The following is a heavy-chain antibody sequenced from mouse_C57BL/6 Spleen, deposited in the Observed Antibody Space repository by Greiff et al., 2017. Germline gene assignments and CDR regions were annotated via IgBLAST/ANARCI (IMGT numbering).Heavy chain of an antibody. CDR1: GYAFSSYW. CDR2: IYPGDGDT. J-gene: IGHJ4*01. D-gene: IGHD2-1*01. V-gene: IGHV1-80*01. Sequence: QVQLKQSGAELVKPGASVKISCKASGYAFSSYWMNWVKQRPGKGLEWIGQIYPGDGDTNYNGKFKGKATLTADKSSSTAYMQLSSLTSEDSAVYFCARSYYGNYGAMDYWGQGTSVTVSS. CDR3: ARSYYGNYGAMDY.